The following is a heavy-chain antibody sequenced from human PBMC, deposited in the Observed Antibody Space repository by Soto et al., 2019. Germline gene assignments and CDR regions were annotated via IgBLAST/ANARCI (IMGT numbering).Heavy chain of an antibody. CDR1: GFTFSHYG. V-gene: IGHV3-30*18. D-gene: IGHD5-12*01. Sequence: QMQLVESGGGVVQPGRSLRLSCVASGFTFSHYGMHWVRQSPGKGLEWLATLSSDGGNKYHADSVKGRFTISRDNSKNTLYLQMNSMRVEDTDLYYCAKRGYSGYDLDYWGQGTLVTVSS. CDR3: AKRGYSGYDLDY. CDR2: LSSDGGNK. J-gene: IGHJ4*02.